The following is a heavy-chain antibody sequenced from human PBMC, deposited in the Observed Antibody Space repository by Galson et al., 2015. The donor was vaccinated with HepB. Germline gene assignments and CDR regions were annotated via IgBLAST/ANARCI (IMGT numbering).Heavy chain of an antibody. J-gene: IGHJ4*02. D-gene: IGHD3-3*01. Sequence: SLRLSCAASGFTFSSYWMSWVRQAPGKGLEWVANIKQDGSEKYYVDSVKGRFTISRDNAKNSLYLQMNSLRAEDTAVYYCARADLRFLEWLLLWGFDYWGQGTLVTVSS. CDR3: ARADLRFLEWLLLWGFDY. V-gene: IGHV3-7*03. CDR2: IKQDGSEK. CDR1: GFTFSSYW.